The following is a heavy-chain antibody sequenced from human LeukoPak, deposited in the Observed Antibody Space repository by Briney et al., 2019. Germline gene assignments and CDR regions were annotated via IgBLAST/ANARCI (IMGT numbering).Heavy chain of an antibody. J-gene: IGHJ6*03. CDR3: ASNKAGTLYYYYMDV. V-gene: IGHV3-23*01. Sequence: GGSLRLSCAASGFTFSSYAMSWVRQAPGKGLEWVSAISGSGGSTYYADSVKGRFTISRDNSKNTLYLQMNSLRAEDTAVYYCASNKAGTLYYYYMDVWGKGTTVTISS. CDR2: ISGSGGST. CDR1: GFTFSSYA. D-gene: IGHD6-19*01.